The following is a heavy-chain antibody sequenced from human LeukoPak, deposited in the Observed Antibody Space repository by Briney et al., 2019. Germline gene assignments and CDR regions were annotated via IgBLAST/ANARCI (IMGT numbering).Heavy chain of an antibody. CDR1: GYTFTTYA. D-gene: IGHD3-3*01. CDR2: INTNTGNP. J-gene: IGHJ5*02. CDR3: ARDYDFWSGYWSHPIGS. V-gene: IGHV7-4-1*02. Sequence: ASVKVSCKASGYTFTTYAMNWVRQAPGQGLEWMGWINTNTGNPTYAQGFTGRFVFSLDTSVSTAYLQISSLKAEDTAVYYCARDYDFWSGYWSHPIGSWGQGTLVTVSS.